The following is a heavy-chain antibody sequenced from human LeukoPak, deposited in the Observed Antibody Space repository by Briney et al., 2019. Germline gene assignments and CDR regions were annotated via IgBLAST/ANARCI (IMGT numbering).Heavy chain of an antibody. J-gene: IGHJ6*02. D-gene: IGHD4-17*01. CDR3: VKELTLLDYGRGYYYYGLDV. Sequence: PGGSLRLSCAASGFTFSSSAMSWVRQVPGKGLEWVSGISASGGSTSYADSVRGRFTISRDNSRNTLYLQMNSLSADDTAVYHCVKELTLLDYGRGYYYYGLDVWGQGTTLTVSS. CDR2: ISASGGST. V-gene: IGHV3-23*01. CDR1: GFTFSSSA.